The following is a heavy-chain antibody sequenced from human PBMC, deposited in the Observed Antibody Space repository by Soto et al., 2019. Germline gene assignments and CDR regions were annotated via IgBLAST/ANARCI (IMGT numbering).Heavy chain of an antibody. Sequence: ASVKVSCKASGYTFTSYDINWVRQATGQGLEWMGWMNPNSGNTGYAQKFQGRVTMTRNTSISTAYMELSSLRSEDTAVYYCARASGYCSGGSCYYWFDPWGQGTLVTVSS. D-gene: IGHD2-15*01. J-gene: IGHJ5*02. V-gene: IGHV1-8*01. CDR3: ARASGYCSGGSCYYWFDP. CDR1: GYTFTSYD. CDR2: MNPNSGNT.